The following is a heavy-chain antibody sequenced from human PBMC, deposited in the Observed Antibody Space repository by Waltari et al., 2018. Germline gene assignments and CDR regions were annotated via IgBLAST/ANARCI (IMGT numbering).Heavy chain of an antibody. D-gene: IGHD6-19*01. CDR3: VLYSSEPLGDC. V-gene: IGHV3-74*01. J-gene: IGHJ4*02. Sequence: EVQLVESGGGIVQPGGSLRLSCAASGFIFSDYWMHWVRQAPGKGLVSVSLINADRTITGYADSVKGRFTISRDNAKKTLFLQMDSLTAEDTAIYYCVLYSSEPLGDCWGQGTLVTVSS. CDR2: INADRTIT. CDR1: GFIFSDYW.